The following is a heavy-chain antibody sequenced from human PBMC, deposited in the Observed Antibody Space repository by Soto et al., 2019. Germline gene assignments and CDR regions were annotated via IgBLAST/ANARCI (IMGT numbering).Heavy chain of an antibody. Sequence: QITLKESGPMLVQPTQTLTLTCAYSGFSLTTTGVGVGWIRQPPGKALEWLAVIYWDNDDRYSPSLKSRLTITKDTSINQVVLKMTNMDPVDTGTYYCARVVITFGGVIEKDAFDVWGQGTMVTVSS. CDR2: IYWDNDD. CDR3: ARVVITFGGVIEKDAFDV. D-gene: IGHD3-16*02. J-gene: IGHJ3*01. CDR1: GFSLTTTGVG. V-gene: IGHV2-5*02.